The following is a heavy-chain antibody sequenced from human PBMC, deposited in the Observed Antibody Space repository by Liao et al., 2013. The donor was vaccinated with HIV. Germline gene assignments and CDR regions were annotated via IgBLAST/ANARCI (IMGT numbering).Heavy chain of an antibody. CDR2: IYYSGST. V-gene: IGHV4-30-4*08. J-gene: IGHJ3*02. D-gene: IGHD3-16*02. Sequence: QVQLQESGPGLVKPSQTLSLTCTVSGGSISSGDYYWSWIRQPPGKGLEWIGYIYYSGSTYYNPSLKSRVTISVDTSKNQFSLKLSSVTAADTAVYYCVRAFGSYRGFDAFDIWGQGTMVTVSS. CDR3: VRAFGSYRGFDAFDI. CDR1: GGSISSGDYY.